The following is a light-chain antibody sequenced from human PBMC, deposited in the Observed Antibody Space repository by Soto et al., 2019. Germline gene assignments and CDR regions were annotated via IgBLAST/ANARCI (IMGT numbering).Light chain of an antibody. CDR2: GAS. J-gene: IGKJ1*01. CDR1: QSLSSGY. V-gene: IGKV3-20*01. Sequence: EIVLTQSPGTLSLSPGERATLSCRASQSLSSGYLAWYQQKPGQAPRLLIYGASSRATGIPDRFSGSGSGTDFTLTVSRLEPDDSAVYYCQQHDSSPRTFGQGTKVEI. CDR3: QQHDSSPRT.